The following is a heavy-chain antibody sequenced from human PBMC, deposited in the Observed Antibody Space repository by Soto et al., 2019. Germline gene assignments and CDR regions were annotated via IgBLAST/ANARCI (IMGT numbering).Heavy chain of an antibody. CDR3: ARENWSYVD. CDR2: MNPNDGDT. CDR1: GYTFTNY. Sequence: QAQLVQSGAEAKRPGTSVKVSCKVSGYTFTNYFHWIRQAPGQGLEWMGWMNPNDGDTEYARKFQGRVTLTKDPSIPLACFERSSPKSDDTAVYYCARENWSYVDWGQGTLVTVSS. V-gene: IGHV1-2*02. D-gene: IGHD1-26*01. J-gene: IGHJ4*02.